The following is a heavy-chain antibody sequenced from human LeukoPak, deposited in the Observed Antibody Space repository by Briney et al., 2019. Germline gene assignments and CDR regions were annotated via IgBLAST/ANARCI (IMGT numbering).Heavy chain of an antibody. CDR1: GYTFTGYY. J-gene: IGHJ3*02. Sequence: ASVKVSCKASGYTFTGYYIHWVRQAPGQGLEWMGWINPNSGGTNYAQKFQGRVTMTGDTSISTAYMELSRLRSDDTAVYYCATRGTIPDAFDIWGQGTMVTVSS. CDR3: ATRGTIPDAFDI. CDR2: INPNSGGT. D-gene: IGHD2-21*01. V-gene: IGHV1-2*02.